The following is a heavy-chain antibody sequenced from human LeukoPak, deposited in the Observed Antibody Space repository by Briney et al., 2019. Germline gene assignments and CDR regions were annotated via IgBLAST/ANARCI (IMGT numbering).Heavy chain of an antibody. CDR1: GFTFSNAW. CDR3: ARRAGAYSHPYDY. J-gene: IGHJ4*02. D-gene: IGHD4/OR15-4a*01. V-gene: IGHV3-53*01. Sequence: GGSLRLSCAASGFTFSNAWMSWVRQAPGKGLEWVSFIYSDNTHYSDSVKGRFTISRDNSKNTLYLQMNSLRAEDTAVYYCARRAGAYSHPYDYWGQGTLVTVSS. CDR2: IYSDNT.